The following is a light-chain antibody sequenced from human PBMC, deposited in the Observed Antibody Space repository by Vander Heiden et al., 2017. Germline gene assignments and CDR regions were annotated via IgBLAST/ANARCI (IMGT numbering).Light chain of an antibody. V-gene: IGLV3-9*01. J-gene: IGLJ3*02. CDR3: HVWDSSTEV. CDR1: NIVIKN. Sequence: SYELTQPLSVSVALGQTARITCGGNNIVIKNVHWHQQKPGQVLVLVIYRDSIRPSGIPDRFSGSNSGNTATLTIVGAQAGDEADYYCHVWDSSTEVFGGGTKLTVI. CDR2: RDS.